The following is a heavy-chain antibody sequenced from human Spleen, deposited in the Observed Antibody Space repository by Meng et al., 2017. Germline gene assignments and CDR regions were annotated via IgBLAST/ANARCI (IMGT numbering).Heavy chain of an antibody. V-gene: IGHV4-38-2*01. Sequence: GSLRLSCAVSGYSISSGYYWGWIRQPPGKGLEWIGSIYHSGSTNYNPSLKSRVTISVDTSKNQFSLKLSSVTAADSAVYYCARGPTTMAHDFDYWGQGTLVTVSS. CDR1: GYSISSGYY. D-gene: IGHD4-11*01. J-gene: IGHJ4*02. CDR3: ARGPTTMAHDFDY. CDR2: IYHSGST.